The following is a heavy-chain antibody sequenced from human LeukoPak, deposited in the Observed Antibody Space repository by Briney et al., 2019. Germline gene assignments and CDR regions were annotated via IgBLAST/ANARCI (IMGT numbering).Heavy chain of an antibody. CDR1: GFTFSGST. Sequence: PGGSLTLSCAASGFTFSGSTVHWVRQASGKGLEWVGRMRSKANSFVTTYTTSVQGRFTISRDDSKNTAYLQMNSLRTEDTALYYCTTDQFNSFDIWGRGTMVTVSS. J-gene: IGHJ3*02. V-gene: IGHV3-73*01. CDR3: TTDQFNSFDI. CDR2: MRSKANSFVT. D-gene: IGHD5-24*01.